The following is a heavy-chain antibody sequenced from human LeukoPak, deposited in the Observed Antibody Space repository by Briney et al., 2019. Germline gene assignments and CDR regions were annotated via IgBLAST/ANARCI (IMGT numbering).Heavy chain of an antibody. D-gene: IGHD5-18*01. Sequence: SETLSLTCAVYGGSSSGYYWSWIRQPPGKGLEWIGEINHSGSTNYNPSLKSRVTISVDTSKNQFSLKLSSVTAADTAVYYCARDPRGYSYGSHYRNPYDAFDIWGQGTMVTVSS. CDR3: ARDPRGYSYGSHYRNPYDAFDI. CDR1: GGSSSGYY. V-gene: IGHV4-34*01. CDR2: INHSGST. J-gene: IGHJ3*02.